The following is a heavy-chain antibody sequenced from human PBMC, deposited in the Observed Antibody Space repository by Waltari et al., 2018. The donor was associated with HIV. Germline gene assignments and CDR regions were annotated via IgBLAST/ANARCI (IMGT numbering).Heavy chain of an antibody. CDR1: GSTFSCYS. D-gene: IGHD4-17*01. Sequence: QVQLVEPVGGVVQPGGCLSLACEASGSTFSCYSLPLVRQAPGKGLEWVAVISYDGSNKYYADSVKGRFTISRDNSKNTLYLQMNSLRAEDTAVYYCARSMTTVTSDGDDYWGQGTLVTVSS. CDR3: ARSMTTVTSDGDDY. J-gene: IGHJ4*02. V-gene: IGHV3-30*01. CDR2: ISYDGSNK.